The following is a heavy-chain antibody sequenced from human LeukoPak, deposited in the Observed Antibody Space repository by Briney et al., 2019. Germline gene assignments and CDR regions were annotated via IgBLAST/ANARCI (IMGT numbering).Heavy chain of an antibody. V-gene: IGHV3-15*01. CDR2: IKSKTYGETT. J-gene: IGHJ4*02. CDR3: TTDAPTSSGSGFFDH. Sequence: PGGSLRLSCAASGFTFNNAWLSWVRQAPGKGLEWLGRIKSKTYGETTDYGAPVKGRFTISRDDSKNTLYLQMNSLKIEDSAVYYCTTDAPTSSGSGFFDHWGQGTLVTVSS. CDR1: GFTFNNAW. D-gene: IGHD1-14*01.